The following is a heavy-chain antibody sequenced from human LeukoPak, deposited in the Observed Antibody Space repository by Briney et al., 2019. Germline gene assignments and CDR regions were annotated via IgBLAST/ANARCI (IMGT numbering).Heavy chain of an antibody. CDR2: ISGSDGSA. CDR3: ARDGGITMIVVAQDAFDI. V-gene: IGHV3-23*01. J-gene: IGHJ3*02. Sequence: GGSLRLSCAASGFTFSSYEMNWVRQAQGKGLEWVSVISGSDGSAYYADSVKGRFTISRDNSKNTLYLQMNSLRAEDTAVYYCARDGGITMIVVAQDAFDIWGQGTMVTVSS. D-gene: IGHD3-22*01. CDR1: GFTFSSYE.